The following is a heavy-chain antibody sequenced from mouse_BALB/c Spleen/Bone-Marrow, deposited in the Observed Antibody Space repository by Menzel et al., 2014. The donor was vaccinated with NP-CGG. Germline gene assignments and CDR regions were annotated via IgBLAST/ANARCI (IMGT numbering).Heavy chain of an antibody. CDR1: GFTFTDYY. Sequence: EVQLQQSGGGLVQPGGSLRLSCATSGFTFTDYYMNCVRQPPGKALEWLGFIRNKANGYTTEYSASVKGRFTISRDNSQSILYLQMNTLRAEDSATYYCARDKGGILFDYWGQGTTLTVSS. D-gene: IGHD1-1*02. V-gene: IGHV7-3*02. J-gene: IGHJ2*01. CDR2: IRNKANGYTT. CDR3: ARDKGGILFDY.